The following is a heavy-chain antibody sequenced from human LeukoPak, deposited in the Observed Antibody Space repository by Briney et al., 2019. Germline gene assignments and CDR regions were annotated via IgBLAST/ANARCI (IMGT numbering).Heavy chain of an antibody. CDR2: ISGVGGST. J-gene: IGHJ4*02. CDR3: AKDLTAGTLGFDY. V-gene: IGHV3-23*01. Sequence: GGSLGLSCAASGFTFSSYAMTWVRQGPGKGLEWVADISGVGGSTFYADSVKGRFTISRDNSRNTLYLQMHSLRAEDAAVYYCAKDLTAGTLGFDYWGQGTLVTVSS. D-gene: IGHD6-13*01. CDR1: GFTFSSYA.